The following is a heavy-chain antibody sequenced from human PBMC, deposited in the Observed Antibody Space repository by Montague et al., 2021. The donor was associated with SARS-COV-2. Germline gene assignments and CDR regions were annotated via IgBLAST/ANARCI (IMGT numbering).Heavy chain of an antibody. CDR2: ISHSGSN. D-gene: IGHD2-2*01. Sequence: SETLSLTCAVYGGSFSGYYWSWIRQHPGKGLVWIGEISHSGSNNYNTSSQSRVTTSMDTSKNQLSLKLSSVTAAAKAVYYCAAVAYRLLFIAYYYGMDVWGQGTTVTVSS. V-gene: IGHV4-34*01. CDR3: AAVAYRLLFIAYYYGMDV. CDR1: GGSFSGYY. J-gene: IGHJ6*02.